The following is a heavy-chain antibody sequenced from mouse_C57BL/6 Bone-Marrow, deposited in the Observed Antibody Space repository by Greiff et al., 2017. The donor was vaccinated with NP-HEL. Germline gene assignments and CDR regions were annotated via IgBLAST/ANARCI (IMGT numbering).Heavy chain of an antibody. D-gene: IGHD2-4*01. J-gene: IGHJ3*01. CDR1: GFTFSDYG. CDR2: ISSGSSTI. CDR3: ARDGYDYDLFAY. V-gene: IGHV5-17*01. Sequence: EVHLVESGGGLVKPGGSLKLSCAASGFTFSDYGMHWVRQAPEKGLEWVAYISSGSSTIYYADTVKGRFTISRDNAKNTLFLQMTSLRSEDTAMYYCARDGYDYDLFAYWGQGTLVTVSA.